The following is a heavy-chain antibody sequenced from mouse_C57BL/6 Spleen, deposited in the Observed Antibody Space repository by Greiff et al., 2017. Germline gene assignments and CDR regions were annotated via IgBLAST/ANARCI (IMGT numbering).Heavy chain of an antibody. CDR1: GYTFTDYE. Sequence: QVQLQQSGAELVRPGASVTLSCKASGYTFTDYEMHWVKQTPVHGLEWIGAIDPETGGTAYNQKFKGKAILTADQSSSTAYMELRSLTAEDSAVYYCTRDGPYYSSSDGYCDVWGTGTTVTVSS. CDR3: TRDGPYYSSSDGYCDV. V-gene: IGHV1-15*01. CDR2: IDPETGGT. J-gene: IGHJ1*03. D-gene: IGHD1-1*01.